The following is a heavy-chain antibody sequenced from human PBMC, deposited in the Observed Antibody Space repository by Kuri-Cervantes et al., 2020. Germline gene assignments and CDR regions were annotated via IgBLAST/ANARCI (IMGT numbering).Heavy chain of an antibody. CDR3: ARVGIVGARYYYGMDV. J-gene: IGHJ6*02. Sequence: ASVKVSCKASGYTFTSYDINWVRQATGQGLEWMGWMNPNSGNTGYAQKFQGRVTMTRNTSTSTAYMELRSLRSDDTAVYYCARVGIVGARYYYGMDVWGQGTTVTVSS. V-gene: IGHV1-8*01. CDR1: GYTFTSYD. D-gene: IGHD1-26*01. CDR2: MNPNSGNT.